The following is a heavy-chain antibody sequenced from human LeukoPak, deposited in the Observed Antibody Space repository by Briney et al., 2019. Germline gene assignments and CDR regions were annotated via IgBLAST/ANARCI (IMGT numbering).Heavy chain of an antibody. CDR1: GYTFTGYY. D-gene: IGHD3-10*01. CDR3: ARRYVGGFDY. J-gene: IGHJ4*02. CDR2: TNPNSGGT. V-gene: IGHV1-2*02. Sequence: SVNVSCKASGYTFTGYYLLWVRQAPGQGLEGMGWTNPNSGGTRYAKKLQGRVTMTRDTSIITAYMELSRLRSDDTAVYYCARRYVGGFDYWGQGTLVSVSS.